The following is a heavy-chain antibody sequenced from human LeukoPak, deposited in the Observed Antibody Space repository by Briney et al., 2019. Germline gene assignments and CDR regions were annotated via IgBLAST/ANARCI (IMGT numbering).Heavy chain of an antibody. Sequence: SETLSLTCAVYGGSFSGHHWSWIRQPPGKGLEWIGEINHSGSTNYNPSLKSRVTISVDTSKNQFSLKLSSVTAADTAVYYCARWPLAVAANYYFDYWGQGILVTVSS. CDR3: ARWPLAVAANYYFDY. CDR1: GGSFSGHH. J-gene: IGHJ4*02. V-gene: IGHV4-34*01. CDR2: INHSGST. D-gene: IGHD6-19*01.